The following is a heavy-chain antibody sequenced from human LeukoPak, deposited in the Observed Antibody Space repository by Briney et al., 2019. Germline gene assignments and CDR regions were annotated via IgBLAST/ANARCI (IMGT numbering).Heavy chain of an antibody. J-gene: IGHJ4*02. CDR1: GGSFSTYF. CDR2: IHHSGNT. CDR3: DLTTVMSGKLFNN. Sequence: SETLSLTCAVSGGSFSTYFWHWYRQPPGKGLEYIGEIHHSGNTYYNPALKSRVTISEDTSKNQLSLRLNSVTAADTAMYYCDLTTVMSGKLFNNWGQGTLVPVTS. D-gene: IGHD4-17*01. V-gene: IGHV4-34*01.